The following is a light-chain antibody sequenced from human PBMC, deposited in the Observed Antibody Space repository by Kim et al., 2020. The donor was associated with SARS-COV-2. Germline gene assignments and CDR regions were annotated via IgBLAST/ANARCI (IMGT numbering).Light chain of an antibody. Sequence: APGGTARIAGGGDNCGSKIVHWYPQRPGQAPVLVIFYDRERPSRIPERISGSKSGNTATLTISRVEAGDEADYYCQVWDNSTDHWVFGGGTQLTVL. CDR2: YDR. CDR3: QVWDNSTDHWV. CDR1: NCGSKI. J-gene: IGLJ3*02. V-gene: IGLV3-21*04.